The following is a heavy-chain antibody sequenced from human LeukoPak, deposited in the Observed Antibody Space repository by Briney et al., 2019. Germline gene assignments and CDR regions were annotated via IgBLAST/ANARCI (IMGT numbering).Heavy chain of an antibody. D-gene: IGHD5-12*01. J-gene: IGHJ1*01. CDR2: ISAYNGNT. V-gene: IGHV1-18*01. CDR1: GYTFTSYG. CDR3: ARDQRPLRAEEGYFQH. Sequence: VASVKVSCKASGYTFTSYGISWVRQAPGQGLEWMGWISAYNGNTNYAQKLQGRVTMTTDTSTSTAYMELRSLRSDDTAVYYCARDQRPLRAEEGYFQHWGQGTLVTVSS.